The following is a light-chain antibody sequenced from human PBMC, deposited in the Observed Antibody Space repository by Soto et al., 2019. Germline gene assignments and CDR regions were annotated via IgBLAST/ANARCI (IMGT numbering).Light chain of an antibody. CDR3: QQYGSTPRT. V-gene: IGKV3-20*01. J-gene: IGKJ1*01. CDR2: GAS. Sequence: EIVLTQSPGTLSLSPGERATLSCRASQSVTSSYLAWYQQKPGQAPRLLIYGASSRATGIPDRFSGSGSGTDFTLIISRLEPDEYAAYYYQQYGSTPRTFGQGTKVEI. CDR1: QSVTSSY.